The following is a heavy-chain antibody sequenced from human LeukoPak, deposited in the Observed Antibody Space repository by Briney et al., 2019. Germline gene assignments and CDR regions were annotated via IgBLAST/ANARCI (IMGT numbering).Heavy chain of an antibody. CDR1: GGSFSGYY. V-gene: IGHV4-34*01. D-gene: IGHD3-22*01. J-gene: IGHJ4*02. CDR3: ARVRLYYYDSSGPRGYFDY. CDR2: INHSGST. Sequence: SETQSLTCAVYGGSFSGYYWSWIRQPPGKGLEWIGEINHSGSTNYNPSLKSRVTISVDTSKNQFSLKLSSVTAADTAVYYCARVRLYYYDSSGPRGYFDYWGQGTLVTVSS.